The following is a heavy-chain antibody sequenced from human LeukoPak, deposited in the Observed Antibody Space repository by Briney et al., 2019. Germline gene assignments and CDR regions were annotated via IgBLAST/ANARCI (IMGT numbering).Heavy chain of an antibody. CDR1: GYSFTSYW. D-gene: IGHD3-3*01. V-gene: IGHV5-51*01. CDR3: ARRVDFWSGSNWFDP. Sequence: GESLEISCKGSGYSFTSYWIGWVRQMPGKGLEWMGIIYPGDSDTRYSPSFQGQVTISADKSISTAYLQWSSLKASDTAMYYCARRVDFWSGSNWFDPWGQGTLVTVSS. J-gene: IGHJ5*02. CDR2: IYPGDSDT.